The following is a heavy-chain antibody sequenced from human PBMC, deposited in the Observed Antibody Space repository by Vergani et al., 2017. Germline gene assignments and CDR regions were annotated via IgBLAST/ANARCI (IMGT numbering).Heavy chain of an antibody. J-gene: IGHJ6*02. Sequence: QVQLQESGPGLVKPSQTLSLTCTVSGGPISSGGYYWSWIRQPAGKGLEWIGRIYTSGSTNYNPSLKIRVTISVDTSKNQFSLNLSSVTAADPAVYYCAGYGSGGVYGMDVWGQGTTVTVSS. CDR1: GGPISSGGYY. CDR3: AGYGSGGVYGMDV. V-gene: IGHV4-61*02. D-gene: IGHD3-10*01. CDR2: IYTSGST.